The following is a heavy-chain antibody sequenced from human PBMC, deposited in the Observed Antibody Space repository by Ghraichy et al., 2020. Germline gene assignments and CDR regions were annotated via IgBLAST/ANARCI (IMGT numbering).Heavy chain of an antibody. CDR2: ISAYNGNT. V-gene: IGHV1-18*04. CDR1: GYTFTSYG. D-gene: IGHD6-19*01. CDR3: ARAPAVAGTREGYNWFDP. Sequence: ASVKVSCKASGYTFTSYGISWVRQAPGQGLEWMGWISAYNGNTNYAQKLQGRVTMTTDTSTSTAYMELRSLRSDDTAVYYCARAPAVAGTREGYNWFDPWGQGTLVTVSS. J-gene: IGHJ5*02.